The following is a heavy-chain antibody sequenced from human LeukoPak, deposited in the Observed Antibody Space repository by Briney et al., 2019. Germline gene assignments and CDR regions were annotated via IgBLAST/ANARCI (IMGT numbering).Heavy chain of an antibody. CDR1: GGTFSSYA. J-gene: IGHJ4*02. CDR3: VVVPAEGPYYFDY. V-gene: IGHV1-69*01. D-gene: IGHD2-2*01. CDR2: IIPIFGTA. Sequence: SVKVSCKASGGTFSSYAISWVRQAPGQGLEWMGGIIPIFGTANYAQKFQGRVTITADESTSTAYMELSSLRSEDTAVYYCVVVPAEGPYYFDYWGQGTLVTVSS.